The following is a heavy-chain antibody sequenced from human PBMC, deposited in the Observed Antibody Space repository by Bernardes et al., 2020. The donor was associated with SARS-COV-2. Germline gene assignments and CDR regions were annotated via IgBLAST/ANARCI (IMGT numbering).Heavy chain of an antibody. Sequence: SESLSLTCTASGGSISSRSYYWVWIRQAPGKELEWISCIYSSGNSYYNPSLQRRATASVNTSKNQFSLSLSLVTAADTSVYYCAGSSCGIDCYIGGLRSWEYGMDVWGQG. V-gene: IGHV4-39*01. CDR2: IYSSGNS. CDR3: AGSSCGIDCYIGGLRSWEYGMDV. CDR1: GGSISSRSYY. J-gene: IGHJ6*02. D-gene: IGHD2-21*02.